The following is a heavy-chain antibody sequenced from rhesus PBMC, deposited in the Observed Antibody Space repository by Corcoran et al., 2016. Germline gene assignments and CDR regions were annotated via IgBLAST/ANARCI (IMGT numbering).Heavy chain of an antibody. J-gene: IGHJ1*01. CDR3: AREGSGYERGYFEF. D-gene: IGHD5-24*01. Sequence: EVQLLESGGGLVQPGGSLRLSCVASGCTFSAPYLDWVRQAPGKGLGWVSSISGSSSTTLYPDSVKGRFTISRDNAKNTVYLQMNSLRAEDTAVYYCAREGSGYERGYFEFWGQGALVTVSS. CDR1: GCTFSAPY. V-gene: IGHV3-110*01. CDR2: ISGSSSTT.